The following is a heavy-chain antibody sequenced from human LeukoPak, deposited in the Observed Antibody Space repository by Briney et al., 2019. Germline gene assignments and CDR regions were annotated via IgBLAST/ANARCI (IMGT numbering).Heavy chain of an antibody. J-gene: IGHJ6*02. Sequence: PGGSLRLSCAASGFTFSSYAMHWVRQAPGKGLEWVAVISYDGSNKYYADSVKGRFTISRDISKNTLYLQMNSLRPEDTAVYYCARGGDSWSGYSYGLDVWGQGTTVTVSS. V-gene: IGHV3-30-3*01. D-gene: IGHD3-3*01. CDR2: ISYDGSNK. CDR1: GFTFSSYA. CDR3: ARGGDSWSGYSYGLDV.